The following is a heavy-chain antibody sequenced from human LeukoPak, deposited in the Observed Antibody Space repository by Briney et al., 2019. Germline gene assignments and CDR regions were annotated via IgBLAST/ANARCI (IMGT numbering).Heavy chain of an antibody. CDR3: VVTSFSDGMDV. Sequence: GGSLRLSCAASGFTFSSYAKSWVRQAPGKGLEWVSAISGSGGSTYYADSVKGRFTISRDNSKNTLYLQMNSLRAEDTAVYYCVVTSFSDGMDVWGQGTTVTVSS. CDR1: GFTFSSYA. V-gene: IGHV3-23*01. J-gene: IGHJ6*02. D-gene: IGHD2-21*02. CDR2: ISGSGGST.